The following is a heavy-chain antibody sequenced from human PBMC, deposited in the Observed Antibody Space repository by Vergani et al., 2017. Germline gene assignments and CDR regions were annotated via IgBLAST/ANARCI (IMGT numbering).Heavy chain of an antibody. D-gene: IGHD6-13*01. CDR1: GGSFSGYY. CDR2: LYTSGGT. CDR3: ARDSAGITAAGIY. Sequence: QVQLQQWGAGLLKPSETLSLTCAVYGGSFSGYYWSWIRQPPGKGLEWIGRLYTSGGTNYNPSLKSRVTMSIDTSKNQFSLRLRSVTAADTAVYYCARDSAGITAAGIYWGQGILVTVSS. J-gene: IGHJ4*02. V-gene: IGHV4-59*10.